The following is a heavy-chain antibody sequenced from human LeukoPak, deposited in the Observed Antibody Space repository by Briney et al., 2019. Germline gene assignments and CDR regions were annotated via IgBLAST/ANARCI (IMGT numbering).Heavy chain of an antibody. D-gene: IGHD3-9*01. CDR3: AREYSDILTGYYLFDS. Sequence: PSQTLSLTCTVSGGSINSGVYYWSWIRQYPGKGLEWIGSIFYSGSTYYNPSLKSRFTISVDTSKNQFSLKLSSVTAADTAVYYCAREYSDILTGYYLFDSWGQGTLVIVSS. J-gene: IGHJ4*02. CDR2: IFYSGST. CDR1: GGSINSGVYY. V-gene: IGHV4-31*03.